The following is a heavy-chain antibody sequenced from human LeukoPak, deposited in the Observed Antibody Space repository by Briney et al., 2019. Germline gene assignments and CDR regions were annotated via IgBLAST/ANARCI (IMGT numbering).Heavy chain of an antibody. J-gene: IGHJ6*03. CDR2: IRRKAYGGTA. CDR3: SSSPGGYYYMDV. V-gene: IGHV3-49*03. D-gene: IGHD6-6*01. CDR1: GFTFGDYA. Sequence: PGGSLRLSCTASGFTFGDYAMSWFRQAPGKGLEWVGFIRRKAYGGTAEYAASVKGRFTISRDDSKSIAYLQMNSLKTEDTAVYYSSSSPGGYYYMDVWGKGTTVTVSS.